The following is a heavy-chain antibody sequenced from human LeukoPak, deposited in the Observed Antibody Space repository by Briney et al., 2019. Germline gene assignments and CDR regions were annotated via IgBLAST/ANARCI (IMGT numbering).Heavy chain of an antibody. D-gene: IGHD2/OR15-2a*01. J-gene: IGHJ6*02. CDR1: GFTFSSYW. CDR2: IKQDGSEK. V-gene: IGHV3-7*01. CDR3: ARGYEVLFDRMDV. Sequence: GGSLRLSCAASGFTFSSYWMNWVRQAPGKGLEWVANIKQDGSEKFYVDSVKGRFTISRDNAKNSLYLQMNSLRVEDTAVYYCARGYEVLFDRMDVWGQGTTVTVSS.